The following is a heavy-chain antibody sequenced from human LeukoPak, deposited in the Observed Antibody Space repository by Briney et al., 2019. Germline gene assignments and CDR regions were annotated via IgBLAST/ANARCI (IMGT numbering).Heavy chain of an antibody. J-gene: IGHJ4*02. D-gene: IGHD5-12*01. CDR3: AREGGRGRGVATPADH. CDR1: GFTFSSYG. CDR2: ISYDGINK. Sequence: GGSLRLSCAASGFTFSSYGMHWVRQAPGKGLEWVAVISYDGINKYYADSVKGRFTISRDNSKNTLYLQMNSLRPEDTAVYYCAREGGRGRGVATPADHWGQGTLVTVSS. V-gene: IGHV3-30*03.